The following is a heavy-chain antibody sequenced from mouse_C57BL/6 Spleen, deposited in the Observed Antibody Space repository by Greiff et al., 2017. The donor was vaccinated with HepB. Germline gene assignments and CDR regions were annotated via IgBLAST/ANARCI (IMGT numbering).Heavy chain of an antibody. J-gene: IGHJ4*01. CDR1: GYTFTSYW. CDR3: ARSTTVVATDYAMDY. D-gene: IGHD1-1*01. Sequence: VQLQQPGAELVKPGASVKLSCKASGYTFTSYWMHWVKQRPGRGLEWIGGIDPNSGGTKYNEKFKSKATLTVDKPSSTAYMQLSSLTSEDSAVYYCARSTTVVATDYAMDYWGQGTSVTVSS. V-gene: IGHV1-72*01. CDR2: IDPNSGGT.